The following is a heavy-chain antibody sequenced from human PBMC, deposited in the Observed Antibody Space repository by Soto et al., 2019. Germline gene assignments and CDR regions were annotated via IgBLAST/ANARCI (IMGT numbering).Heavy chain of an antibody. CDR1: GITFTNYW. V-gene: IGHV3-74*01. J-gene: IGHJ4*02. Sequence: PGGSLRHSCVASGITFTNYWMHWVRQVPGKGLEWVARINSGGSSTSYADFVKGRFTISRDNSKNTLYLQMKSLRAEDTAVYYCAKHSSWYDLVDYWGQGTLVTVSS. D-gene: IGHD6-13*01. CDR2: INSGGSST. CDR3: AKHSSWYDLVDY.